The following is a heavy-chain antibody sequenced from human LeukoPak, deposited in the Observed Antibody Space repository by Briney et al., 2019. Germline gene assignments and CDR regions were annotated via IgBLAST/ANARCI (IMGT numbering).Heavy chain of an antibody. D-gene: IGHD3-10*01. CDR1: GFTFSSYE. V-gene: IGHV3-48*03. CDR2: ISSSGSTI. CDR3: ARGLGGSGSYYNEQSDFDY. J-gene: IGHJ4*02. Sequence: PGGSLRLSCAASGFTFSSYEMNWVRQAPGKGLEGVSYISSSGSTIYYADSVKGRFTISRDNAKNSLYLQMNSLRAEDTAVYYCARGLGGSGSYYNEQSDFDYWGQGTLVTVSS.